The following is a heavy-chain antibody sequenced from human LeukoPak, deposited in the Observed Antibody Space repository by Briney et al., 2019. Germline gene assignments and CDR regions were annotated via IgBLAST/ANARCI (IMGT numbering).Heavy chain of an antibody. CDR3: ARGLEGIVLNY. Sequence: PSETLSLTCAVYGGSFSGYYWSWIRQPPGKGLEWIGEINHSGSTNYNPSLKSRVTISVDTSKNQFSLKLSSVTAADTAVYYCARGLEGIVLNYWGQGTQVTVSS. CDR1: GGSFSGYY. CDR2: INHSGST. V-gene: IGHV4-34*01. D-gene: IGHD3-16*02. J-gene: IGHJ4*02.